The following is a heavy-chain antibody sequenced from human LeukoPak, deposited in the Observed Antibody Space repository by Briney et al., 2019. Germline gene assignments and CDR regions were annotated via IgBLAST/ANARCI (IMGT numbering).Heavy chain of an antibody. CDR1: GFTFSSHW. Sequence: GGSLRLSCAASGFTFSSHWMHWVRQAPGKGLVWVSRINSDGSSTSYADSVKGRFTISRDNAKNTLYLQMNSLRAEDTAVYYCARVGRIAAAGGHFDYWGQGTLVTVSS. CDR2: INSDGSST. CDR3: ARVGRIAAAGGHFDY. J-gene: IGHJ4*02. D-gene: IGHD6-13*01. V-gene: IGHV3-74*01.